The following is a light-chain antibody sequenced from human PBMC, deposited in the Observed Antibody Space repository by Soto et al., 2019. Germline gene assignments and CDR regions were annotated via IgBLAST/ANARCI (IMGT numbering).Light chain of an antibody. CDR3: AAWDDSLNGYV. J-gene: IGLJ1*01. CDR1: SSNIGSNT. CDR2: SNN. Sequence: QAVVTQPPSASGTPGQRVTISCSGSSSNIGSNTVNWYQQLPGTAPKLLIYSNNQRPSGVPDRFAGSTSGTSASLAISGLQSEDEADYYWAAWDDSLNGYVFGTGTKGPS. V-gene: IGLV1-44*01.